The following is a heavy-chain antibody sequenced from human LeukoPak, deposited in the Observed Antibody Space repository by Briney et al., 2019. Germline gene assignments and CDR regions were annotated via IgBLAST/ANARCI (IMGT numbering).Heavy chain of an antibody. Sequence: GGSLRLSCAASGFAFSSYAMSWIRQAPGKGLEWVSYISSSGSTIYYADSVKGRFTISRDNAKNSLYLQMNSLRAEDTAVYYCARDGDSYYYDSSGYHWGQGTLVTVSS. CDR1: GFAFSSYA. V-gene: IGHV3-11*01. D-gene: IGHD3-22*01. J-gene: IGHJ4*02. CDR3: ARDGDSYYYDSSGYH. CDR2: ISSSGSTI.